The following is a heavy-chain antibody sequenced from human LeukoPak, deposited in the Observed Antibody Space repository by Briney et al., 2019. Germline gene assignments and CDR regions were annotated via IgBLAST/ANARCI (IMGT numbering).Heavy chain of an antibody. CDR1: GFTFSTYW. D-gene: IGHD2-21*02. J-gene: IGHJ4*02. Sequence: GGSLRLSCGASGFTFSTYWMAWVRQAAGKGLEWVASIKKGGSGEYYADSVKGRFTISRDNAKSSLFLQMNSLRAEDTAVYYCARVNRVTAIQELDYWGQGTLVTVSS. V-gene: IGHV3-7*03. CDR3: ARVNRVTAIQELDY. CDR2: IKKGGSGE.